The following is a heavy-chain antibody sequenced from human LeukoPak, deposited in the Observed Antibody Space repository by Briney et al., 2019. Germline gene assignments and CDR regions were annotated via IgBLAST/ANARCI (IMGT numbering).Heavy chain of an antibody. CDR3: ARGLITGAAGTYYYYGMDV. CDR2: ISSNGGTT. V-gene: IGHV3-64D*09. Sequence: PGGSLRLSCSASGFTFSSYAMHWVRQAPGKGLEYVSTISSNGGTTYYADSVKGRFTISRDNSKNTLYLQISSLRVEDTAVYYCARGLITGAAGTYYYYGMDVWGQGTTVTVSS. J-gene: IGHJ6*02. D-gene: IGHD6-13*01. CDR1: GFTFSSYA.